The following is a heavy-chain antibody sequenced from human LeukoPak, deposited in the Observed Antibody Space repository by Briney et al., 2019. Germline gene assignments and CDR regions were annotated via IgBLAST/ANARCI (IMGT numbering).Heavy chain of an antibody. D-gene: IGHD3-10*01. CDR2: IYTSGST. Sequence: SETLSLTCTVSGGSISSYYWSWIRQPAGKGLEWIGRIYTSGSTNYNPSLKSRATMSVDTSKNQFSLKLSSVTAADTAVYYCARDRITMVRGVIPFDPWGQGTLVTVSS. CDR3: ARDRITMVRGVIPFDP. CDR1: GGSISSYY. V-gene: IGHV4-4*07. J-gene: IGHJ5*02.